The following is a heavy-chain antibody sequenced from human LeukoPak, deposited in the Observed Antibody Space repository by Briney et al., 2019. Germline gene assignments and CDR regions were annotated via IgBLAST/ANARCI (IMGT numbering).Heavy chain of an antibody. CDR3: AKEVAVAGTSYYFDY. CDR1: GFTFSSYG. V-gene: IGHV3-33*06. D-gene: IGHD6-19*01. Sequence: PGRSLRLSCAASGFTFSSYGMHWVRQAPGKGLEWVAVIWYDGSNKYYADSVKGRFTISRDNSKNTLYLQMNSLRAEDTAVYYCAKEVAVAGTSYYFDYWGQGTLVIVSS. J-gene: IGHJ4*02. CDR2: IWYDGSNK.